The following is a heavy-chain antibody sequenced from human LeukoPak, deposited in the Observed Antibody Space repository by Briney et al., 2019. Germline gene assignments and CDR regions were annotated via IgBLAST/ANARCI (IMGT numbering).Heavy chain of an antibody. CDR2: ISSSGSTI. V-gene: IGHV3-48*01. CDR3: ARGGRAAMVTAYSY. Sequence: GGSLRLSCAASGFTFSSYSMNWVRQAPGKGLEWVSYISSSGSTIYYTDSVKGRFTISRDNAKNSLYLQMNSLRAEDTAVYYCARGGRAAMVTAYSYWGQGTLVTVSS. J-gene: IGHJ4*02. D-gene: IGHD5-18*01. CDR1: GFTFSSYS.